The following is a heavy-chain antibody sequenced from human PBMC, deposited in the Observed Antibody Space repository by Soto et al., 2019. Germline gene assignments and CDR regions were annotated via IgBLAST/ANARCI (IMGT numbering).Heavy chain of an antibody. CDR2: IYWDDDK. CDR3: AHIDPDIVTVGGHAGFDY. CDR1: GFSLTSGVG. V-gene: IGHV2-5*02. D-gene: IGHD5-12*01. Sequence: QITLKESGPTLVRPPQTLTLTCTFSGFSLTSGVGVGWIRQPPGKALEWLALIYWDDDKRYSPSLKNRLTITKYTSKNQVVFTITKVGPVDTATYFCAHIDPDIVTVGGHAGFDYWGQGTLVTVSS. J-gene: IGHJ4*02.